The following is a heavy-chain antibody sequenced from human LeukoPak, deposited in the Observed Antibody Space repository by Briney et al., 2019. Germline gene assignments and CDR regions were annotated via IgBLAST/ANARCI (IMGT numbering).Heavy chain of an antibody. V-gene: IGHV4-4*09. D-gene: IGHD3-10*01. CDR3: AAARERWPMVRGVD. CDR1: GGSFGSSH. J-gene: IGHJ4*02. CDR2: FQSGERP. Sequence: SETLSLTCSVSGGSFGSSHWSWIRQAPGKGLECIGNFQSGERPNYNPSLKSRVTISVDTSKNQFSLKLSSVTAADTAVYYCAAARERWPMVRGVDWGQGTLVTVSS.